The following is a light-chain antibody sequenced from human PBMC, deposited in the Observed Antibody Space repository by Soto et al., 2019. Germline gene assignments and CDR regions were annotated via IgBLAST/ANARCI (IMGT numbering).Light chain of an antibody. CDR3: QQTYITPQT. CDR2: TAS. J-gene: IGKJ1*01. CDR1: QTIANY. V-gene: IGKV1-39*01. Sequence: DIQMTQSPSSLSASVGDRVTITCRASQTIANYSNWYQQKPGKAPKLLIYTASSLQSGVPSRFSGSGSGTDFTLTISTLQPEDFATYYCQQTYITPQTFGQGTKVEIK.